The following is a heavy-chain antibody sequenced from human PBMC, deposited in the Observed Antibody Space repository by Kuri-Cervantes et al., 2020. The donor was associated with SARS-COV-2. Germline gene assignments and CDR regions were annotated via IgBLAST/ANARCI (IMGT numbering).Heavy chain of an antibody. Sequence: SETLSLTCTVSGGSISSHYWSWIRQPPGKGLEWIGYIYYSGSTTYNPSLRGRVTISLDPSNNQVSLGLTSTTAADTAVYYCGKVSWLQLWRRYSDSWGQGTLVTVSS. CDR3: GKVSWLQLWRRYSDS. CDR2: IYYSGST. J-gene: IGHJ4*02. D-gene: IGHD5-24*01. V-gene: IGHV4-59*11. CDR1: GGSISSHY.